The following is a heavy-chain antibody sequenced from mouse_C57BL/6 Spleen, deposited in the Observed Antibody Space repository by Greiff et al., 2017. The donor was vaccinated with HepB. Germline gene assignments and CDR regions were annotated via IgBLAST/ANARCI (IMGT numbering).Heavy chain of an antibody. J-gene: IGHJ2*01. CDR2: IDPETGGT. D-gene: IGHD1-1*01. Sequence: QVQLQQSGAELVRPGASVTLSCKASGYTFTDYEMHWVKQTPVHGLEWIGAIDPETGGTAYNQKFKGKAILTADKSSSTAYMELRSLTSEDSAVYYCTRGGLLFDYWGQGTTLTVSS. CDR1: GYTFTDYE. CDR3: TRGGLLFDY. V-gene: IGHV1-15*01.